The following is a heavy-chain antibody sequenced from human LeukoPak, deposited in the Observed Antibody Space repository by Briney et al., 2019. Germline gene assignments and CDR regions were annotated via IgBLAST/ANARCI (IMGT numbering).Heavy chain of an antibody. CDR2: IIPILGIA. V-gene: IGHV1-69*04. D-gene: IGHD6-19*01. J-gene: IGHJ4*02. CDR3: AVSSVAEYFDY. Sequence: SVKVSCKASGGTFSSYAISWVRQAPGQGLEWMGRIIPILGIANYAQKFQGRVTITADQSTSTAYMELSSLRSEDTAVYYCAVSSVAEYFDYWGQGTLVTVSS. CDR1: GGTFSSYA.